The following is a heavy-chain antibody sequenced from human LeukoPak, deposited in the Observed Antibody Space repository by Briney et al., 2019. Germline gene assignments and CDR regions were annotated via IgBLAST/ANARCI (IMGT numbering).Heavy chain of an antibody. V-gene: IGHV1-8*01. CDR1: GYTFTSYD. D-gene: IGHD2-2*01. Sequence: ASVKVSCKASGYTFTSYDINWVRQATGQGLEWMGWMNPNSGNTGYAQKFQGRVTMTRNTSISTAYMELSSLRSEDTAVYYCARAGGYCSSTSCYHFDYWGQGTLVTVSS. CDR3: ARAGGYCSSTSCYHFDY. J-gene: IGHJ4*02. CDR2: MNPNSGNT.